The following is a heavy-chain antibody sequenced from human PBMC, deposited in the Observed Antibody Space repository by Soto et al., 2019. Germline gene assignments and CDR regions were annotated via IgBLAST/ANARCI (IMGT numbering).Heavy chain of an antibody. CDR3: ARGAYYYDSSGYSFDY. J-gene: IGHJ4*02. V-gene: IGHV1-69*01. Sequence: QVQLVQSGAEVKKPGSSVKVSCKASGGTFSSYAISWVRQAPGQGLEWMGGIIPIFGTANYEQKFQGRVTITADESTSTAYMELSSLRSEDTAVYYCARGAYYYDSSGYSFDYWGQGTLVTVSS. CDR2: IIPIFGTA. D-gene: IGHD3-22*01. CDR1: GGTFSSYA.